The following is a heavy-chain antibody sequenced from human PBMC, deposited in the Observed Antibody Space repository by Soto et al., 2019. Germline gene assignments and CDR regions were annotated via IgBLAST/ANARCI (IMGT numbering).Heavy chain of an antibody. J-gene: IGHJ4*02. CDR1: GFTFTIYG. CDR3: AKDAYRFGDLSPTVY. D-gene: IGHD3-16*02. CDR2: ISYDGSNK. V-gene: IGHV3-30*18. Sequence: QVQLVESGGGVVQPGRSLRLSCAASGFTFTIYGMHWVRQAPGKGLEWVAVISYDGSNKYFADSVQGRFTISRDNTKNTLYLQMNSLRPEDTAVYYCAKDAYRFGDLSPTVYWGQGTLVTVSS.